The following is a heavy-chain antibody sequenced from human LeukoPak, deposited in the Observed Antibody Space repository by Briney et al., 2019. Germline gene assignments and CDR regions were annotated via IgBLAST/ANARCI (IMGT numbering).Heavy chain of an antibody. CDR1: GYTFTGYY. Sequence: ASVKVSCKASGYTFTGYYMHWVRQAPGQGLEWMGWINPNSGGTNYAQKFQGWVTMTRDTSISTAYMELSRLRLDDTAVYYCARDVPYSAPRYFAYWGHGTLVTVSS. CDR3: ARDVPYSAPRYFAY. CDR2: INPNSGGT. V-gene: IGHV1-2*04. J-gene: IGHJ4*01. D-gene: IGHD5-18*01.